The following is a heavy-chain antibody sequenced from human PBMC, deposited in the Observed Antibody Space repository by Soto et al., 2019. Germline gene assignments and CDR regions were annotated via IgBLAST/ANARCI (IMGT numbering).Heavy chain of an antibody. CDR3: ARSGGGASWKVRGYFAY. Sequence: QVQLVQSGAEVKKPGSSVKVSCKASGGTFSSYAISWVRQAPGQGLEWMGGIIPIFGTANYAQKFQGRVTITANESTSTAYMELSSLRYEDKDVYYCARSGGGASWKVRGYFAYWGQGTLVTVSS. CDR2: IIPIFGTA. CDR1: GGTFSSYA. J-gene: IGHJ4*02. D-gene: IGHD3-10*01. V-gene: IGHV1-69*01.